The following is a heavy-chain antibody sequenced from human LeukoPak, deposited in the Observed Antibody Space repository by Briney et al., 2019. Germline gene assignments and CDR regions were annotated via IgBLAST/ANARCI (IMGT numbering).Heavy chain of an antibody. CDR3: AKELEEAQVLGAAVFDV. CDR2: IRYDGTTK. J-gene: IGHJ2*01. Sequence: GGSLRLSCAASGFTFSKYGIHWVRQAPGKGLEWLAFIRYDGTTKFYADSVKGRFTISRDNSKNTVYVQMNSLRHEDTAVYYCAKELEEAQVLGAAVFDVWGRGTLVTVSS. D-gene: IGHD2-8*01. CDR1: GFTFSKYG. V-gene: IGHV3-30*02.